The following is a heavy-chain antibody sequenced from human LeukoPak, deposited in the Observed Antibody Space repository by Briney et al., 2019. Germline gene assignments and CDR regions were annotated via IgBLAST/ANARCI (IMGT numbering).Heavy chain of an antibody. CDR1: GYTFTSFG. Sequence: ASVKVSCKASGYTFTSFGISWVRQAPGQGLEWMGWISVYNGNTNFAQKVQGRVTMTTDTSTSTAYMELRSLRSEDTAVYYCARGKGYGDPRRPTDYWGQGTLVTVSS. V-gene: IGHV1-18*01. D-gene: IGHD4-17*01. CDR3: ARGKGYGDPRRPTDY. J-gene: IGHJ4*02. CDR2: ISVYNGNT.